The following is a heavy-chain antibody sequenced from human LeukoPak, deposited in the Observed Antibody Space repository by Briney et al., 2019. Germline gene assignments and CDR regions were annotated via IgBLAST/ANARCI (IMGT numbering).Heavy chain of an antibody. CDR2: IRYDGSNK. CDR3: AKDEGYRYYYDSSGYLQY. CDR1: GFTFSSYG. J-gene: IGHJ4*02. V-gene: IGHV3-30*02. D-gene: IGHD3-22*01. Sequence: GGSLRLSCAASGFTFSSYGMHWVRQAPGKGLEWVAFIRYDGSNKYYADSVKGRFPISRDNSKNTLYLQMNSLRAEDTAVYYCAKDEGYRYYYDSSGYLQYWGQGTLVTVSS.